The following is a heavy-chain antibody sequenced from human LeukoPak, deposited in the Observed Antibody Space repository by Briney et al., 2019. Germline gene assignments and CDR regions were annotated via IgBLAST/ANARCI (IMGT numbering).Heavy chain of an antibody. Sequence: GGSLRLSCAASGFTFSSYSMNWVRQAPGKGLEWVSYISSSSSTIYYADSVKGRFTISRDNAKNSLYLQMNSLRAEDTAVYYCERVGLAYDAQLHWFDPWGQGTLVTVSS. CDR3: ERVGLAYDAQLHWFDP. CDR2: ISSSSSTI. CDR1: GFTFSSYS. V-gene: IGHV3-48*01. D-gene: IGHD1-1*01. J-gene: IGHJ5*02.